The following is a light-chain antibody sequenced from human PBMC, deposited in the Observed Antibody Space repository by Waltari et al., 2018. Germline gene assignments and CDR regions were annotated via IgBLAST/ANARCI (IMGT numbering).Light chain of an antibody. Sequence: QSALTQPASVSGSPGQSLTISCTGTSSDVGGYNLVSWYQQHPGKAPKLMIYEDSKRPSGVSNRFSGSKSGNTASLTISGLQAEDEANYYCCSYAGSSIWVFGGGTELTVL. CDR3: CSYAGSSIWV. V-gene: IGLV2-23*01. CDR1: SSDVGGYNL. CDR2: EDS. J-gene: IGLJ3*02.